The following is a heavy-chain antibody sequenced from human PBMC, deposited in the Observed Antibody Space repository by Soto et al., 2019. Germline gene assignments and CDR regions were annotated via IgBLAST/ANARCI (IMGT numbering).Heavy chain of an antibody. CDR1: GFTFSSYG. V-gene: IGHV3-33*01. D-gene: IGHD3-22*01. CDR2: IWYDGSNK. J-gene: IGHJ3*02. Sequence: GGSLRLSCAASGFTFSSYGMHWVRQAPGKGLEWVAVIWYDGSNKYYADSVKGRFTISRDNSKNTLYLQMGSLRAEDMAVYYCARVADYDSSGYNAFDIWGQGTMVTVS. CDR3: ARVADYDSSGYNAFDI.